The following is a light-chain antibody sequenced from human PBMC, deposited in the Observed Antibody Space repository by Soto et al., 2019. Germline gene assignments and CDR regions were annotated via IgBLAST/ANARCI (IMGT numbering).Light chain of an antibody. V-gene: IGKV3-15*01. CDR1: QSVSSK. J-gene: IGKJ1*01. CDR3: QQHNNWPPWT. Sequence: EIVLTQSPGTLSLSPGERATLSCRASQSVSSKLAWYQQKPGQAPRLLIYGASTRATGIPARFSGSGSGTEFTLTISSLQSEDFAVYYCQQHNNWPPWTFGQGTKVDIK. CDR2: GAS.